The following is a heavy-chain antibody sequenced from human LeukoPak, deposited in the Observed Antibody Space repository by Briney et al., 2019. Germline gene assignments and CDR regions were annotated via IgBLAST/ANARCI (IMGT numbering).Heavy chain of an antibody. V-gene: IGHV1-8*01. Sequence: ASVKVSCKASGYTFTSYDINWVRQAAGQGLEWMGWTNPNSGITGYAQKIQGRVTITRDTSISTAYMELSRLRSDDTAVYFCARFPRVAATQYFYYNYYMDVWGKGTTVTVSS. CDR2: TNPNSGIT. D-gene: IGHD2-15*01. J-gene: IGHJ6*03. CDR3: ARFPRVAATQYFYYNYYMDV. CDR1: GYTFTSYD.